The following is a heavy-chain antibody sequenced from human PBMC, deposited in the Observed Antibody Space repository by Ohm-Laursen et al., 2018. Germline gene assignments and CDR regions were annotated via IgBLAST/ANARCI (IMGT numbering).Heavy chain of an antibody. CDR2: ISGSGGST. Sequence: GSLRLSCTASGFTFSSYAMSWVRQAPGKGLEWVSAISGSGGSTYYADSVKGRFTISRDNSKNTLYLQMNSLRAEDTAVYYCVRDHNYYGMDVWGQGTTVTVSS. J-gene: IGHJ6*02. CDR1: GFTFSSYA. CDR3: VRDHNYYGMDV. V-gene: IGHV3-23*01.